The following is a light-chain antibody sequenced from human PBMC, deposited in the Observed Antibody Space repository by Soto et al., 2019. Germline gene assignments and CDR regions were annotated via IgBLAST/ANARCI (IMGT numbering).Light chain of an antibody. J-gene: IGKJ5*01. CDR1: QSVSSSY. V-gene: IGKV3-20*01. CDR2: RAS. CDR3: QHYGNSPLT. Sequence: EIVLTESPCTLSLYPGERARLSCRASQSVSSSYLAWYQQKPGQAPKVLIYRASSRATGIPDRFSGSGSGTDFTLTISRLEPEDFAVYYCQHYGNSPLTFGQGTRLEIK.